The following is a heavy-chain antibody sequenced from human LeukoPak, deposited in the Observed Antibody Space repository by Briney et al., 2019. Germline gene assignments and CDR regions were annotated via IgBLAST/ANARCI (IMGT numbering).Heavy chain of an antibody. CDR2: IYHSGST. CDR1: GGSISSSSYY. V-gene: IGHV4-39*07. Sequence: SETLSLTCTVSGGSISSSSYYWGWIRQPPGKGLEWIGSIYHSGSTNYNPSLKSRVTISVDKSKNQFSLKLSSVTAADTAVYYCARSGGYSYGWDYWGQGTLVTVSS. D-gene: IGHD5-18*01. CDR3: ARSGGYSYGWDY. J-gene: IGHJ4*02.